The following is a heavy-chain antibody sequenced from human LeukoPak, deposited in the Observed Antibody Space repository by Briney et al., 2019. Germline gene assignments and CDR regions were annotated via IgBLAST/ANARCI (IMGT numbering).Heavy chain of an antibody. Sequence: SETLSLTCTVSGGSISSYYWSWIRQPPGKGLEWIGYIYYSGSTNYNPSLKSRVTISVDTSKNQFSLKLSSVTAADTAVYYCARDDSSSAFDIWGQGTTVTVSS. J-gene: IGHJ3*02. D-gene: IGHD6-13*01. CDR3: ARDDSSSAFDI. V-gene: IGHV4-59*01. CDR1: GGSISSYY. CDR2: IYYSGST.